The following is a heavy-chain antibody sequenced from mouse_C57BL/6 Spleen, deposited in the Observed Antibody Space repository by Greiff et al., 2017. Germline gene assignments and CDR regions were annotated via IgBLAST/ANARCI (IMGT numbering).Heavy chain of an antibody. V-gene: IGHV2-6-1*01. D-gene: IGHD1-1*01. CDR3: ARHYYGSSYGWYFDV. J-gene: IGHJ1*03. CDR2: IWSDGST. Sequence: QVQLKESGPGLVAPSQSLSITCTVSGFSLTSYGVHWVRQPPGKGLEWLVVIWSDGSTTYNSALKSGLSISKDNSKSQVFLKMNSLQTDDTAMYYCARHYYGSSYGWYFDVWGTGTTVTVSS. CDR1: GFSLTSYG.